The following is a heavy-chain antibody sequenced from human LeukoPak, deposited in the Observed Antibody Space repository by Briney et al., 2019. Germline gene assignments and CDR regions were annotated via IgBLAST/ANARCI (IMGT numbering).Heavy chain of an antibody. J-gene: IGHJ4*02. V-gene: IGHV3-21*01. CDR3: AREVNGVDY. D-gene: IGHD3-22*01. Sequence: GGSLRLSCAASGFTFSSFAMNWVRQAPGKGLEWISSISSSSSHIYYVDSVKGRFTISRDNAKTSLFLQMNCLRAEDTAVYYCAREVNGVDYWGQGTLVTVSS. CDR1: GFTFSSFA. CDR2: ISSSSSHI.